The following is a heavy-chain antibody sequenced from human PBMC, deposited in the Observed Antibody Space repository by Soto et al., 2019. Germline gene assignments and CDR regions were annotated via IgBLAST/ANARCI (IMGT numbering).Heavy chain of an antibody. CDR3: ARRGVFTIFGVVISDYYYYGMDV. CDR2: IYYSGST. V-gene: IGHV4-39*01. CDR1: GGSISSSSYY. J-gene: IGHJ6*02. Sequence: SETLSLTCTVSGGSISSSSYYWGWIRQPPGKGLEWIGSIYYSGSTYYNPSLKSRVTISVDTSKNQFSLKLSSVTAADTAVYYCARRGVFTIFGVVISDYYYYGMDVWGQGTTVTVSS. D-gene: IGHD3-3*01.